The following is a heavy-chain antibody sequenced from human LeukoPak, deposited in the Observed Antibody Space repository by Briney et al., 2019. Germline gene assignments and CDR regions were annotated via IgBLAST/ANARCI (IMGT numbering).Heavy chain of an antibody. V-gene: IGHV4-4*07. Sequence: SETLSLTCTVSGGSITIYYWSWIRQPAGKGLEWIGRIYTSGSTNYNPSLESRVTISVDTSKNQFSLKLSSVTAADTAVYYCARGGSYLSAFDIWGQGTMVTVSS. CDR1: GGSITIYY. J-gene: IGHJ3*02. D-gene: IGHD1-26*01. CDR3: ARGGSYLSAFDI. CDR2: IYTSGST.